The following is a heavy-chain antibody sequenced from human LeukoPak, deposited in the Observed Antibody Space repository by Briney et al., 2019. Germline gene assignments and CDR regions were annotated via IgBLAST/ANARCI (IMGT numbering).Heavy chain of an antibody. V-gene: IGHV3-30*18. CDR1: GFTFSSYG. CDR2: ISYDGSNK. D-gene: IGHD1-26*01. J-gene: IGHJ4*02. Sequence: GGSLRLSCAASGFTFSSYGMPWVRQAPGKGLEWVAVISYDGSNKYYADSVKGRFTISRDNSKNTLYLQMNSLRAEDTAVYYCAKGDLSGSYFDYWAREPWSPSPX. CDR3: AKGDLSGSYFDY.